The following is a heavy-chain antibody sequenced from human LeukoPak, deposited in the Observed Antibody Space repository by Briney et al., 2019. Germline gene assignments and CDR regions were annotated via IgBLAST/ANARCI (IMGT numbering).Heavy chain of an antibody. D-gene: IGHD3-3*01. CDR3: ARGGHDFWSGYGPVDY. CDR1: GGSISSGSYY. J-gene: IGHJ4*02. V-gene: IGHV4-61*02. CDR2: IYTSGST. Sequence: SETLSLTCTVSGGSISSGSYYWSWIRQPAGKGLEWIGRIYTSGSTNYNPSLKSRVTISVDTSKNQFSLKLSSVTAADTAVYYCARGGHDFWSGYGPVDYWGQGTLVTVSS.